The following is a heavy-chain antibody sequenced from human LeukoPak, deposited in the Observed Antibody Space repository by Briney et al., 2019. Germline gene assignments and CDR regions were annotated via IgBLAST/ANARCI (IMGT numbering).Heavy chain of an antibody. CDR3: ASPGGGYYDSSGYYSPYFQH. V-gene: IGHV3-53*01. CDR1: GFTVSSNY. D-gene: IGHD3-22*01. Sequence: GGSLRLSCAASGFTVSSNYMSWVRQAPGKGLEWVSVIYSGGSTFYADSVKGRFTISRDNSKNTLCLQMNSLRAEDTAVYYCASPGGGYYDSSGYYSPYFQHWGQGTLVTVSS. J-gene: IGHJ1*01. CDR2: IYSGGST.